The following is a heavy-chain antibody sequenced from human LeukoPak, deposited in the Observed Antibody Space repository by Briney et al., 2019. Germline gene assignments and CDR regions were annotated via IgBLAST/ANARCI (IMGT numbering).Heavy chain of an antibody. J-gene: IGHJ3*02. Sequence: GESLKISCKGSGYSFTTYFIGWVRQMPGTGLEWMGVIYPSDSETKYSTSFQGQVTISVDKSISTAYLQWSSLKASDTAMYYCARSYWVGYSSGMRAFDIWGQGTMVTVSS. CDR1: GYSFTTYF. D-gene: IGHD6-19*01. V-gene: IGHV5-51*01. CDR2: IYPSDSET. CDR3: ARSYWVGYSSGMRAFDI.